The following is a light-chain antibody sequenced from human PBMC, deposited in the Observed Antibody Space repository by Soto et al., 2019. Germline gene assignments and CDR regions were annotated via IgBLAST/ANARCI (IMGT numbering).Light chain of an antibody. V-gene: IGKV3D-20*01. CDR2: DAS. Sequence: IVLTQSPATMSLSPLEIATGSFGASERVSSSYVAWYQMKAGLAPRLLIHDASTRASGIPDRFRGSKSGTDFTLTIRGLEAEDAALYYCQQYGSSPITLGQGTRLEIK. CDR3: QQYGSSPIT. CDR1: ERVSSSY. J-gene: IGKJ5*01.